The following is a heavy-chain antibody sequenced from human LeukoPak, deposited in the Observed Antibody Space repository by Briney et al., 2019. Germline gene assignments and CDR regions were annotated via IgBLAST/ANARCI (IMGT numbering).Heavy chain of an antibody. CDR3: AGIGGTDYYYYMDV. CDR2: IYYSGST. Sequence: SETLSLTCTVSGGSISSSSYYWGWIHQPPGKGLEWIGSIYYSGSTYYNPSLKSRVTISVDTSKNQFSLKLSSVTAADTAVYYCAGIGGTDYYYYMDVWGKGTTVTVSS. D-gene: IGHD1-20*01. J-gene: IGHJ6*03. CDR1: GGSISSSSYY. V-gene: IGHV4-39*01.